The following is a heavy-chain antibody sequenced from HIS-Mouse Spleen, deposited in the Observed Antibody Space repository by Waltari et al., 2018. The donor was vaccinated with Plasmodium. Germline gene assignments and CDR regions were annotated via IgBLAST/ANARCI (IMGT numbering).Heavy chain of an antibody. CDR1: GSTFSSYG. CDR3: ARSWYWYFDL. D-gene: IGHD6-13*01. V-gene: IGHV3-7*01. J-gene: IGHJ2*01. CDR2: IKQDGSEK. Sequence: EVQLVESGGGLGQPGGSLRLSGAAAGSTFSSYGMSGVSKAPGKGLKWVANIKQDGSEKYYVDSVKGRFTISRDNAKNSLYLQMNSLRAEDTAVYYCARSWYWYFDLWGRGTLVTVSS.